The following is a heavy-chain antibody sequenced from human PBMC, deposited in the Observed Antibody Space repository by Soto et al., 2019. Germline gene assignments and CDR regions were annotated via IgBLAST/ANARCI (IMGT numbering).Heavy chain of an antibody. CDR3: ARELTPDL. CDR2: IWSAGLT. CDR1: GFTVSSKY. Sequence: PGGSLRLSCAASGFTVSSKYMNWVRQAPGKGLEWVSIIWSAGLTYYADSVRGRFTISRDISKNILFLQMNNLRAEDSAIYYCARELTPDLWGQGTLVTVS. J-gene: IGHJ5*02. V-gene: IGHV3-53*01.